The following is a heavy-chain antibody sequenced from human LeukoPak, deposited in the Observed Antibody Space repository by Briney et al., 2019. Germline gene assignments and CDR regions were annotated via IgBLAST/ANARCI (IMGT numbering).Heavy chain of an antibody. CDR2: IKSKTDGGTT. Sequence: GGSLRLSCAASGFTFSNAWMSWVCQAPGKGLEWVGRIKSKTDGGTTDYAAPVKGRSTISRDDSNNTLYLQMNSLKTEDTAVYYCTTDEWELHFDYWGQGTLVTVSS. CDR3: TTDEWELHFDY. J-gene: IGHJ4*02. V-gene: IGHV3-15*01. CDR1: GFTFSNAW. D-gene: IGHD1-26*01.